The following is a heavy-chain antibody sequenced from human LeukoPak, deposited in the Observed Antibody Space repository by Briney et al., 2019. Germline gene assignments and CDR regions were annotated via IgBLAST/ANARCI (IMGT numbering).Heavy chain of an antibody. CDR2: VFGSGGSA. V-gene: IGHV3-23*01. J-gene: IGHJ4*02. D-gene: IGHD6-19*01. Sequence: PGGSLRLSCAASGFTFSSYSMNWVRQAPGKGLEWVSGVFGSGGSAHYADSVKGRFTISRDNSKNTVYLEMNSLRAEDTAIYFCGKTTTGYSSGRYPGWPVDYWGQGTLVTVSS. CDR1: GFTFSSYS. CDR3: GKTTTGYSSGRYPGWPVDY.